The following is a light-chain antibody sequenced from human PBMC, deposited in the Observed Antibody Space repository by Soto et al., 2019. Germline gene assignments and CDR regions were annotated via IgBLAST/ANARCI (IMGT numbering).Light chain of an antibody. CDR2: EGS. J-gene: IGLJ1*01. CDR3: CAYAGSSTYV. CDR1: SSDVGTYNL. Sequence: QSALTQPASVSGSPGQSITISCTGTSSDVGTYNLVSWYQHHPGKATKLMIYEGSKRPSGVSNRFSGSKSGNTASLTISGLQAEDEADYYCCAYAGSSTYVFGTGTKLPS. V-gene: IGLV2-23*01.